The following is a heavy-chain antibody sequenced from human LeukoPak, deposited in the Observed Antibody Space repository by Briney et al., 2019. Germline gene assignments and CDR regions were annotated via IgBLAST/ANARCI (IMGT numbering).Heavy chain of an antibody. V-gene: IGHV1-2*02. CDR3: ARPVAGTLDDDAFDI. J-gene: IGHJ3*02. CDR1: GYTFTGYY. Sequence: ASVKVSCKASGYTFTGYYMHWVRQAPGQGLEWMGWINPNSSGTNYAQKFQGRVTMTRDTSISTAYMELSRLRSDDTAVYYCARPVAGTLDDDAFDIWGQGTMVTVSS. D-gene: IGHD6-19*01. CDR2: INPNSSGT.